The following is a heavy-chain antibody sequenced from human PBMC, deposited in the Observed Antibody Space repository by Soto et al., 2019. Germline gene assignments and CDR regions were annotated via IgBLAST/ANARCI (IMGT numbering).Heavy chain of an antibody. J-gene: IGHJ4*02. CDR2: INAGNGNT. CDR1: GYTFTSYA. CDR3: ARDVGATDY. Sequence: QVQLVQSGAEVKKPGASVKVSCKASGYTFTSYAMHWVRQAPGQRLEWMGWINAGNGNTKYSQKFQGRVTSTMDISASTAYVELSSLRSEDTAVYYCARDVGATDYWGQGTLVTVSS. D-gene: IGHD1-26*01. V-gene: IGHV1-3*01.